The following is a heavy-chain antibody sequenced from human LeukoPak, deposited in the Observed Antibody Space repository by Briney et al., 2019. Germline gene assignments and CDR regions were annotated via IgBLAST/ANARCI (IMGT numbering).Heavy chain of an antibody. Sequence: SETLSLTSTVSGSISSYYWSWIRPPPGKGLEWIGYIYYSGSTNYNPSLKSRVTISVDTSKNQFSLRLSSVTAADTAVYYCARSHAGTWGYYYGMDVWGQGTTVTVSS. CDR3: ARSHAGTWGYYYGMDV. J-gene: IGHJ6*02. CDR1: GSISSYY. CDR2: IYYSGST. V-gene: IGHV4-59*08. D-gene: IGHD6-13*01.